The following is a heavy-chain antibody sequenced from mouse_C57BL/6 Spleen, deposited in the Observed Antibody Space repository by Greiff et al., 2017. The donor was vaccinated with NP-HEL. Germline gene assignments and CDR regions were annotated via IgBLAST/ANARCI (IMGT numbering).Heavy chain of an antibody. CDR3: ARETGTSYAMDY. CDR1: GYTFTSYW. CDR2: IDPSDSYT. Sequence: VKLMQPGAELVKPGASVKLSCKASGYTFTSYWMQWVKQRPGQGLEWIGEIDPSDSYTNYNQKFRGKATLTVDTSSSTAYMQLSSLTSEDSAVYYCARETGTSYAMDYWGQGTSVTVSS. J-gene: IGHJ4*01. V-gene: IGHV1-50*01.